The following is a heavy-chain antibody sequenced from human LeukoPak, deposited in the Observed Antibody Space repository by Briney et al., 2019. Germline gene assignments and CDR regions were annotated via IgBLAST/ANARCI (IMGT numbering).Heavy chain of an antibody. Sequence: SETLSLTCAVYGGSFSGYCWTWIRQTPEKGLEWIGEMNPSGSTSYNPSLKSQVTISVDTSKNQFSLKLSSVTAADTAVYYCARGRQDVTMIVVVMTAVSYYLDVWGKGTTVTVS. CDR1: GGSFSGYC. CDR2: MNPSGST. J-gene: IGHJ6*03. D-gene: IGHD3-22*01. CDR3: ARGRQDVTMIVVVMTAVSYYLDV. V-gene: IGHV4-34*01.